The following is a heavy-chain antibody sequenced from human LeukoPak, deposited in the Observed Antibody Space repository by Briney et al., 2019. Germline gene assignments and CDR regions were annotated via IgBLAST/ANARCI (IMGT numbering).Heavy chain of an antibody. CDR3: ARSPLLGSLEWLLGDYYYMDV. Sequence: SETLSLTCTVSGGSISSSSYYWSWIRQPPGKGLEWIGRIYTSGSTNYNPSLKSRVTMSVDTSKNQFSLKLSSVTAADTAVYYCARSPLLGSLEWLLGDYYYMDVWGKGTTVTVSS. D-gene: IGHD3-3*01. J-gene: IGHJ6*03. CDR2: IYTSGST. CDR1: GGSISSSSYY. V-gene: IGHV4-61*02.